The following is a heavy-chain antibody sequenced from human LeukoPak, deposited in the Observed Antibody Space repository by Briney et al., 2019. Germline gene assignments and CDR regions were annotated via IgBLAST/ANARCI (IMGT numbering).Heavy chain of an antibody. Sequence: SETLSLTCAVSGYSISSGYYWGWIRQPPGKGLEWIGSIYHSGSTYYNPSLKSRVTISVDTSKNQFSLKLSSVTAADTAVYYCARLAAAGTFYFDYWGQGTLVTASS. CDR1: GYSISSGYY. J-gene: IGHJ4*02. CDR2: IYHSGST. V-gene: IGHV4-38-2*01. CDR3: ARLAAAGTFYFDY. D-gene: IGHD6-13*01.